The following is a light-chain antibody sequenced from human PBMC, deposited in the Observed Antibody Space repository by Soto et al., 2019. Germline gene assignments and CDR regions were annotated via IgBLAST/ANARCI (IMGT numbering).Light chain of an antibody. CDR3: SSYTTSSTYV. V-gene: IGLV2-18*02. CDR1: SSDIGTYNR. J-gene: IGLJ1*01. CDR2: DVK. Sequence: QSALTQPPSVSGSPGQSVAFSCTGTSSDIGTYNRVSWYQQPPGTAPKLMIYDVKNRPSGVPDRFSGSKSGNTASLTISGLQAEDEADYYCSSYTTSSTYVFGTGTKLTVL.